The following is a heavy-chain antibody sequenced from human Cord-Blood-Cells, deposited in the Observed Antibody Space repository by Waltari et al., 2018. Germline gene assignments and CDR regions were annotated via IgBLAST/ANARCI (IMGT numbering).Heavy chain of an antibody. CDR1: GFTFSRYG. V-gene: IGHV3-33*01. CDR3: ARDVDWYFDL. Sequence: QVQLVESGGGVVQPGRSLRLSCAAPGFTFSRYGMHWVRQAPGKGLEWVAVIWYDGSNKYYADSVKGRFTISRDNSKNTLYLQMNSLRAEDTAVYYCARDVDWYFDLWGRGTLVTVSS. J-gene: IGHJ2*01. CDR2: IWYDGSNK.